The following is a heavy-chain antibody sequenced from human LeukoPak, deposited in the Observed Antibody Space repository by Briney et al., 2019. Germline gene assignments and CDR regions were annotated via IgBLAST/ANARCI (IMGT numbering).Heavy chain of an antibody. V-gene: IGHV4-31*03. Sequence: PSETLSLTCTVSGGFISSGGYYWSWIRQHPGKGLEWIGYIYYSGSTYYNPSLKSRVIISVDTANNLFSLELSSVTAADTAVYYCARGQWLVSRWGQGTLVTVSS. D-gene: IGHD6-19*01. CDR3: ARGQWLVSR. CDR1: GGFISSGGYY. J-gene: IGHJ4*02. CDR2: IYYSGST.